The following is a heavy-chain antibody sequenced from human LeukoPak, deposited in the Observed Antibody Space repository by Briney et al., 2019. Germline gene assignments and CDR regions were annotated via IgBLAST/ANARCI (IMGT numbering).Heavy chain of an antibody. V-gene: IGHV3-53*01. J-gene: IGHJ5*02. D-gene: IGHD2-2*01. CDR3: PKGGYCSSTSCYVGWFDP. Sequence: PGGSLRLSCAASGFTVSSNYMSWVRQAPGKGLEWVSVIYSGGSTYYADSVKGRFTISRDNSKNTLYLQMNSLRAEDTAVCYCPKGGYCSSTSCYVGWFDPWGQGTLVTVSS. CDR2: IYSGGST. CDR1: GFTVSSNY.